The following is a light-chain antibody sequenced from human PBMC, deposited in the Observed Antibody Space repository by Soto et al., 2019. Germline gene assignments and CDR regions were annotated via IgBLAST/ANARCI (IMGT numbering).Light chain of an antibody. V-gene: IGKV4-1*01. CDR3: QQYYTSPLT. J-gene: IGKJ4*01. CDR1: QSVLHSSNNKNY. Sequence: DIVMTPSPDSLAVSLGERATINCKSSQSVLHSSNNKNYLAWYQQKPGQPPKLLIYWASTRESGVPDRFSGXXXXXXXXLTISSLQAEDVAVYSCQQYYTSPLTFGGGTKVEIK. CDR2: WAS.